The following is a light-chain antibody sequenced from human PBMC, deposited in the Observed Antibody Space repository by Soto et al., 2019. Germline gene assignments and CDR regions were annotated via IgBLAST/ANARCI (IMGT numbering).Light chain of an antibody. Sequence: SYELTQPPSVSVSPGQTASITCSGDKLGDKYACWYQQKPGQSPVLVIYQDSKRASGIPEPFSGSNSANTATLTISVTQAMDEDDCYCQAWDSSTVVFGGGTQLTVL. CDR3: QAWDSSTVV. V-gene: IGLV3-1*01. CDR1: KLGDKY. J-gene: IGLJ2*01. CDR2: QDS.